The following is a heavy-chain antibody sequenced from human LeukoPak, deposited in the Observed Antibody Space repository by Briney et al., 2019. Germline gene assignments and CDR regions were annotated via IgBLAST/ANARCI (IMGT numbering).Heavy chain of an antibody. CDR2: IKDDGSGK. V-gene: IGHV3-7*01. Sequence: GGSLRLSCAASGFTFSNYWMSWVRQAPGKGLEWVANIKDDGSGKYYVDSLKGRFTISRDNAKNSLYLQMNSLRAEDTAVYHCARVGYSSSWSPSDYWGQGALVTVSS. CDR1: GFTFSNYW. J-gene: IGHJ4*02. D-gene: IGHD6-13*01. CDR3: ARVGYSSSWSPSDY.